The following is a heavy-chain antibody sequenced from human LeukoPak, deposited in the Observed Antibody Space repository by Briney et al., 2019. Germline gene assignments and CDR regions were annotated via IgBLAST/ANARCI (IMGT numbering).Heavy chain of an antibody. D-gene: IGHD3-10*01. V-gene: IGHV3-64*01. Sequence: GGSLRLSCAASGFTFSSYAMHWVRQAPGKGLEYVSAISSNGGSTYYANPVKGRFTISRDNSKNTLYLQMGSLRAEDMAVYYCARGPVRGVTPYYFDYWGQGTLVTVSS. CDR3: ARGPVRGVTPYYFDY. CDR1: GFTFSSYA. CDR2: ISSNGGST. J-gene: IGHJ4*02.